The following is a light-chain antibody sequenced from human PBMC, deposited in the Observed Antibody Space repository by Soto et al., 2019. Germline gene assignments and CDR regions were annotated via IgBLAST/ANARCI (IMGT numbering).Light chain of an antibody. CDR2: GAS. CDR1: QSVSY. CDR3: QQYDSSPPSWT. Sequence: ETVLTQSPGTLSLSPGERVTLSCRASQSVSYLAWYQQKPGQAPRLLIYGASSRATGIPDRFSGCGSGTDFTLTISRLEPEDFAVYYCQQYDSSPPSWTFGQGTTVEVK. J-gene: IGKJ1*01. V-gene: IGKV3-20*01.